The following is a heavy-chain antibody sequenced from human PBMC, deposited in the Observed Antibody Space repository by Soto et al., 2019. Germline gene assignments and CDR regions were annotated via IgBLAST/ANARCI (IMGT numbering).Heavy chain of an antibody. CDR2: ISGSGGST. V-gene: IGHV3-23*01. J-gene: IGHJ4*02. D-gene: IGHD6-6*01. CDR1: GFTFSSYA. CDR3: AIGGVSSIAARLGY. Sequence: GGSLRLSCAASGFTFSSYAMSWVRQAPGKGLEWVSAISGSGGSTYYADSVKGRFTISRDNSKNTLYLQMNSLRAEDTAVYYCAIGGVSSIAARLGYWGQGTLVTVSS.